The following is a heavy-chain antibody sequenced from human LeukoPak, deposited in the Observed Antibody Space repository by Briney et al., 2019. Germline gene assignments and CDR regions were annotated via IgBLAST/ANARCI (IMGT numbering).Heavy chain of an antibody. CDR1: GGSISSSSYY. V-gene: IGHV4-39*01. D-gene: IGHD2-15*01. CDR2: IYYSGST. CDR3: ARLTPGYLDY. J-gene: IGHJ4*02. Sequence: PSQTLSLTCTVSGGSISSSSYYWGWIRPPPGKGLEWIGSIYYSGSTYYNPSLKSRVTISVDTSKNQFSLKLSSVTAADTAVYYCARLTPGYLDYWGQGTLVTVSS.